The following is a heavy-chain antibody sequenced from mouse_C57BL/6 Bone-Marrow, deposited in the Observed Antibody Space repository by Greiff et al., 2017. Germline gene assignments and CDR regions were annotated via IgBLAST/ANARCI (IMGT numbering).Heavy chain of an antibody. CDR3: ARDGRPVRYRFAY. Sequence: VQLQQSVAELVRPGASVKLSCTASGFNIKNTYMHWVKQRPEQGLEWIGRIDPANGNTKYAPKFPGKATITADTSSNTAYLQLSSLPSEDTAICYCARDGRPVRYRFAYWGQGTLVTVSA. V-gene: IGHV14-3*01. CDR2: IDPANGNT. CDR1: GFNIKNTY. D-gene: IGHD1-1*01. J-gene: IGHJ3*01.